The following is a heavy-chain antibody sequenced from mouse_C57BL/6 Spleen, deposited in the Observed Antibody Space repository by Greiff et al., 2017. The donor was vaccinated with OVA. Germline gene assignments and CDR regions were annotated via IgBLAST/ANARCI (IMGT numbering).Heavy chain of an antibody. Sequence: VKLMESGAELVKPGASVKISCKASGYAFSSYWMNWVKQRPGKGLEWIGQIYPGDGDTNYNGKFKGKATLTADKSSSTAYMQLSSLTSEDSAVYFCARQEGYAMDYWGQGTSVTVSS. V-gene: IGHV1-80*01. CDR2: IYPGDGDT. J-gene: IGHJ4*01. CDR1: GYAFSSYW. CDR3: ARQEGYAMDY.